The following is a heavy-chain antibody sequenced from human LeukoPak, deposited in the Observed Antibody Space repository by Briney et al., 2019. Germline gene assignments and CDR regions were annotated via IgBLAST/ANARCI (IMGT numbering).Heavy chain of an antibody. CDR2: ISSSSSYI. CDR3: AKDPFYSSSWYSTSADY. J-gene: IGHJ4*02. Sequence: GGSLRLSCAASGFTFSSYSMNWVRQAPGKGLEWVSSISSSSSYIYYADSVKGRFTISRDNAKNSLYLQMNSLRAEDTAVYYCAKDPFYSSSWYSTSADYWGQGTLVTVSS. V-gene: IGHV3-21*01. CDR1: GFTFSSYS. D-gene: IGHD6-13*01.